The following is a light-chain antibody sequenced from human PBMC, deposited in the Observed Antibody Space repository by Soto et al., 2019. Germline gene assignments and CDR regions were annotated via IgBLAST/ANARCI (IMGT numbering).Light chain of an antibody. CDR2: DAS. Sequence: DIQMTQSPSTLSASVGDRVTITCRASQSISSWLAWYQQKPGKAPKLLIYDASSLESGVPSRFSGSGSGTEFTLTISSLQPDDFATYYCHQYNSYSYTFGQGTLLEIK. V-gene: IGKV1-5*01. CDR3: HQYNSYSYT. J-gene: IGKJ2*01. CDR1: QSISSW.